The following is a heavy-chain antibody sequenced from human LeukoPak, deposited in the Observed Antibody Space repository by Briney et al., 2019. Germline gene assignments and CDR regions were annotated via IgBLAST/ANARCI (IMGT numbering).Heavy chain of an antibody. CDR1: GYTFTGYY. CDR3: ARDHY. J-gene: IGHJ4*02. V-gene: IGHV1-2*02. CDR2: INPNSGGT. Sequence: ASVKVSCKASGYTFTGYYIHWVRQAPGQGLEWMGWINPNSGGTNSAQQFQGRVTLTRDTSISTAYMELSRLRSDDTAVYYCARDHYWGQGTPVTVSS.